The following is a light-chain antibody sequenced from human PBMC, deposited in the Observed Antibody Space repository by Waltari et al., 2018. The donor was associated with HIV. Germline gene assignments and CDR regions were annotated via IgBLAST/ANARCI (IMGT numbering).Light chain of an antibody. CDR1: KLGDKN. CDR2: QED. J-gene: IGLJ3*02. V-gene: IGLV3-1*01. CDR3: QAWDSSAVV. Sequence: SYDLSQPPSVSVSPGQTASITCSGNKLGDKNVSWYQQYPGQSPVLVIYQEDRRPSGIPERFSGSNSGTTATLTIGGTQTMDEADYYCQAWDSSAVVFGRGTKLTVL.